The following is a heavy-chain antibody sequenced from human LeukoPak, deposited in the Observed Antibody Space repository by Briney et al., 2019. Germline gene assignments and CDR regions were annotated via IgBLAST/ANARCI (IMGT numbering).Heavy chain of an antibody. V-gene: IGHV1-2*02. Sequence: GASVKVSCKSSGYTLTEYYMHWVRQAPGQGLEWMGWINPNSGGANYAENFQGRVTMTRDTSISTAYMELSSLRYDDTALHYCARGQSLNDYWGQGTLVTVSS. J-gene: IGHJ4*02. CDR2: INPNSGGA. CDR1: GYTLTEYY. CDR3: ARGQSLNDY.